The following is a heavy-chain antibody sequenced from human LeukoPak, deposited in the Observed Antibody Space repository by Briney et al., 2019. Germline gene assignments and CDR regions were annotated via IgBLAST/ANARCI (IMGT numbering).Heavy chain of an antibody. D-gene: IGHD5-24*01. CDR1: GGSISSYY. J-gene: IGHJ4*02. V-gene: IGHV4-59*01. Sequence: SETLSLTCTVSGGSISSYYWSWIRQPPGKGLEWIGYIYYSGSTNYNPSLKSRVTISVDTSKNQFSLKLSSVTAADTAVYYCARGGMRWLQLPYFDYWGQGTLVTVSS. CDR2: IYYSGST. CDR3: ARGGMRWLQLPYFDY.